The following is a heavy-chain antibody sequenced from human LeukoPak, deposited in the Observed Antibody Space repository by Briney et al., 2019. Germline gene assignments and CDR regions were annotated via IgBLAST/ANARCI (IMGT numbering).Heavy chain of an antibody. CDR2: IYSGGST. CDR1: GFTVSSNY. D-gene: IGHD3-10*01. V-gene: IGHV3-53*01. CDR3: ASSFYGLFDY. J-gene: IGHJ4*02. Sequence: GGSLRLSCAASGFTVSSNYMSWVRQAPGKGLEWVSVIYSGGSTYYADSVKGRFTISRDNSKNTLYLQMNSLRAEDTAVYYCASSFYGLFDYWGQEPLATFSS.